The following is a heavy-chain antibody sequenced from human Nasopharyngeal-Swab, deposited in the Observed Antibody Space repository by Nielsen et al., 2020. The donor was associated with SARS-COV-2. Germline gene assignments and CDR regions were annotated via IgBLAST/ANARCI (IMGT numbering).Heavy chain of an antibody. Sequence: GGSLRLSCAASGFTFSSYAMSWVRQAPGKGLEWVSAISGSGGSTYYADSAKGRFTISRDNSKNTLYLQMNSLRAEDTAVYYCAKDFETYCSGGSCGVFDYWGQGTLVTVSS. CDR2: ISGSGGST. D-gene: IGHD2-15*01. CDR1: GFTFSSYA. V-gene: IGHV3-23*01. CDR3: AKDFETYCSGGSCGVFDY. J-gene: IGHJ4*02.